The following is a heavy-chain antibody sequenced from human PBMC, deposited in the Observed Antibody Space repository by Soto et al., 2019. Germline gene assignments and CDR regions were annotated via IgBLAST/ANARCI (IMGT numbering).Heavy chain of an antibody. D-gene: IGHD3-22*01. CDR2: IFSNDEK. J-gene: IGHJ4*02. CDR3: ARIQRISMIVVSKPYFDY. CDR1: GFSLSNPRMG. Sequence: SCPTLVNPTETLTLTCTVSGFSLSNPRMGVSWIRQPPGKALEWLAHIFSNDEKSYSTSLKSRLTISRDTSKSQVVLTMTNMDPVDTATYYCARIQRISMIVVSKPYFDYWGQGALVTVSS. V-gene: IGHV2-26*01.